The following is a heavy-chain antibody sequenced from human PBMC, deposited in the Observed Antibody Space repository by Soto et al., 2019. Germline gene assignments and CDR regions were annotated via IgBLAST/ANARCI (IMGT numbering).Heavy chain of an antibody. J-gene: IGHJ4*02. D-gene: IGHD1-26*01. CDR3: ARVAYGSYSFY. CDR2: ISNSGGFA. Sequence: RGSLRLSCAASGFTFSDYYMSWIRQAPGKGLEWVSYISNSGGFANYADSVKGRFTISRDNAKNSLYLQMNSLRAEDTAVYYCARVAYGSYSFYWGQGTLVTVSS. V-gene: IGHV3-11*05. CDR1: GFTFSDYY.